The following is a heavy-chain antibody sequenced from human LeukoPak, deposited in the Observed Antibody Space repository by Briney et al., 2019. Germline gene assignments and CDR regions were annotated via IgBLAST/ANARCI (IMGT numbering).Heavy chain of an antibody. V-gene: IGHV4-4*02. CDR1: GGSICSSNW. CDR3: ARERMVTRFFDY. Sequence: SETLSLPCAVSGGSICSSNWWGRARPPPGKGVEWIGEIYHSGSTNYNPSLKSRVTISEDKSKNQFSLKLSSVTAADTAVYYCARERMVTRFFDYWGQGTLVTVSS. CDR2: IYHSGST. J-gene: IGHJ4*02. D-gene: IGHD4-23*01.